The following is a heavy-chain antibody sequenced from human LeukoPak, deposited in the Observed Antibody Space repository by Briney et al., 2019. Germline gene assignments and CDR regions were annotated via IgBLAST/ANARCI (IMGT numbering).Heavy chain of an antibody. CDR2: ISSSSSYI. J-gene: IGHJ4*02. V-gene: IGHV3-21*01. D-gene: IGHD6-13*01. Sequence: GGSLRLSCAASGFTFSSYSMNWVRQAPGKGLEWVSSISSSSSYIYYADSVKGRFTISRDNAKNSLYLQMNSLRAEDTAVYYCARDLSSTWYFFAYWGQGTLVTVSS. CDR3: ARDLSSTWYFFAY. CDR1: GFTFSSYS.